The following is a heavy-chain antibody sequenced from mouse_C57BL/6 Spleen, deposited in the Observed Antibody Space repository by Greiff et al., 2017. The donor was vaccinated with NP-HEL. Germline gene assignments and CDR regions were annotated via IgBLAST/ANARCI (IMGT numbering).Heavy chain of an antibody. D-gene: IGHD2-1*01. CDR1: GYTFTSYW. V-gene: IGHV1-61*01. J-gene: IGHJ2*01. CDR3: AREGGYGNYYDY. CDR2: IYPSDSET. Sequence: QVQLQQPGAELVRPGSSVKLSCKASGYTFTSYWMDWVKQRPGQGLEWIGNIYPSDSETHYNQKFKDKATLTVDKSSSTAYMQLSSLTSEDSAVYYCAREGGYGNYYDYWGQGTTLTVSS.